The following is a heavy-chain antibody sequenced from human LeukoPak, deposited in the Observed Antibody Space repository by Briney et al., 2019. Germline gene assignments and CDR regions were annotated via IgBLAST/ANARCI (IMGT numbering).Heavy chain of an antibody. CDR3: ARDKGGYDVNWFDP. V-gene: IGHV1-2*02. CDR2: INPNSGGT. Sequence: ASVKVSCRASGYTFTSFYMHWVRQAPGQGLEWMGWINPNSGGTNYAQKFQGRVTMTRDTSISTAYMELSRLISSDTAVYYCARDKGGYDVNWFDPWGQGTPVTVSS. CDR1: GYTFTSFY. D-gene: IGHD5-12*01. J-gene: IGHJ5*02.